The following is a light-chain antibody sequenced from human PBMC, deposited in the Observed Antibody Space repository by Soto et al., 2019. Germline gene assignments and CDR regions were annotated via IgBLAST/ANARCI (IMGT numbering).Light chain of an antibody. J-gene: IGLJ1*01. CDR1: SSDVGGYDY. V-gene: IGLV2-14*01. CDR3: SSYSTTGPPF. CDR2: EVN. Sequence: QSALTQPASVSGSPGQSVTISCTGASSDVGGYDYVSWYQQHPGKAPKLILYEVNNRPSGVSNHFSGSKSGNTASLIISGPQAADEADYYCSSYSTTGPPFFGSGTKLTAL.